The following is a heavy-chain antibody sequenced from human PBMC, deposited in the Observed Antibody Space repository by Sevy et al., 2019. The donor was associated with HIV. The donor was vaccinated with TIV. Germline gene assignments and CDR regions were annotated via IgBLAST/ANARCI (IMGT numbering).Heavy chain of an antibody. CDR2: LSFGCGEI. CDR1: GFTFSKYS. D-gene: IGHD2-8*01. Sequence: GGSLRLSCAASGFTFSKYSMSWVRQPPGKGLEWVSTLSFGCGEINYADSVKGRFTISRDNSKSSVYLQMNNLRPEDTAMNYCAREGCTKPHDYWGQGTLVTVSS. CDR3: AREGCTKPHDY. J-gene: IGHJ4*02. V-gene: IGHV3-23*01.